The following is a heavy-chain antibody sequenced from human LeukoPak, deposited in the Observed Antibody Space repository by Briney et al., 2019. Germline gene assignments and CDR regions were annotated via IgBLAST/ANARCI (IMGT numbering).Heavy chain of an antibody. CDR2: IYSGGST. CDR3: VGTMVRGVIRMDV. J-gene: IGHJ6*02. Sequence: GGSLRLSCAASGFTVSSNYMSWVRQAPGKGLEWVSVIYSGGSTYYADSVKGRFTISRDNSKNTLYLQMNSLRAEDTAVYYCVGTMVRGVIRMDVWGQGTTVAVSS. CDR1: GFTVSSNY. D-gene: IGHD3-10*01. V-gene: IGHV3-66*01.